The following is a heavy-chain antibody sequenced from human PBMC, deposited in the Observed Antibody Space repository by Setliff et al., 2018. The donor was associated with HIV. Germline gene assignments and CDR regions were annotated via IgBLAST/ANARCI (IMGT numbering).Heavy chain of an antibody. J-gene: IGHJ5*02. CDR2: IFYSGTT. CDR1: GGSFSTYY. Sequence: SETLSLTCTVSGGSFSTYYWNWIRQPPGKGPEWIGYIFYSGTTSYNPSLESRITISIDTSKNQFSLKLSSVTAADTAVYYCARGVVVAATRWFDPWGQGTLVTVST. V-gene: IGHV4-59*01. D-gene: IGHD2-15*01. CDR3: ARGVVVAATRWFDP.